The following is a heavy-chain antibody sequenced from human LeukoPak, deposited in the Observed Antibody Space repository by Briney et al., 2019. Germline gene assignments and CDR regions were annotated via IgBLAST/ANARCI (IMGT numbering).Heavy chain of an antibody. D-gene: IGHD4-17*01. CDR1: GFTCSSYA. CDR3: AKGTDGDYDYYYYMDV. V-gene: IGHV3-30*04. CDR2: ISYDGSNK. J-gene: IGHJ6*03. Sequence: SGGSLRLSCAASGFTCSSYAMHWVRQAPGKGLEWVAVISYDGSNKYYADSVKGRFTISRDNSKNTLYLQMNSLRAEDTAVYYCAKGTDGDYDYYYYMDVWGKGTTVTVSS.